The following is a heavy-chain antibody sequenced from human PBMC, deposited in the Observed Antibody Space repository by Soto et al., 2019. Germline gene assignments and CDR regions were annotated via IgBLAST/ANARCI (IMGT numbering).Heavy chain of an antibody. V-gene: IGHV4-30-2*01. D-gene: IGHD2-21*02. J-gene: IGHJ4*02. CDR3: ARVVRYCGGDCYSFEY. CDR2: IYHSGST. CDR1: GGSISSGGYS. Sequence: SETLSLTCAVSGGSISSGGYSWSWIRQPPGKGLEWIGYIYHSGSTYYNPSLKSRVTISVDRSKNQFSLKLSSVTAADTAVYYCARVVRYCGGDCYSFEYWGQGTLVTVSS.